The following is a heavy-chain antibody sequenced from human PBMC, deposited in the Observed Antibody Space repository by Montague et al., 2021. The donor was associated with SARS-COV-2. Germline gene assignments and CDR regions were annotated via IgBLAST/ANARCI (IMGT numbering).Heavy chain of an antibody. CDR3: ARGGGDYGGNPFDY. CDR2: IYYSGST. V-gene: IGHV4-59*01. D-gene: IGHD4-23*01. CDR1: GASITTYY. J-gene: IGHJ4*02. Sequence: SETLSLTCTVSGASITTYYWSWIRQPPGKGLEWIGYIYYSGSTYYTPSLKSRVSFSVDASKNEFSLRLTSVSAADTAVYYCARGGGDYGGNPFDYWGQGTPVTVSS.